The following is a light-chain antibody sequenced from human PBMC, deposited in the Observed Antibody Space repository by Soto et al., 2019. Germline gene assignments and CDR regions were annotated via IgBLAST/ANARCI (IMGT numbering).Light chain of an antibody. V-gene: IGKV3-15*01. J-gene: IGKJ1*01. CDR3: QQYNNWPRT. CDR2: GAF. CDR1: QRFSSN. Sequence: EIVMPQSPATLYESPGERATLSCRASQRFSSNLAWYQQKPCQPPRLLIYGAFTRATGIPARFSGSGSGTEFTLPISSLQSEDFAIYYCQQYNNWPRTFGQGTKVDIK.